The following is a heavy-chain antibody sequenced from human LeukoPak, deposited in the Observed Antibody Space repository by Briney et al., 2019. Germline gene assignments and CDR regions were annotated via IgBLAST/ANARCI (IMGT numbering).Heavy chain of an antibody. CDR2: IYSSSVGRT. Sequence: GGSLRLSCAASGFTVSTNYMSWVRQAPGKGLEWVSVIYSSSVGRTYYAGSVKGRFTISKDNSKNTLYLQMNSLRPEDTAVYYCARGEGLLQQLGGYWGQGTLVTVSS. CDR1: GFTVSTNY. D-gene: IGHD6-13*01. J-gene: IGHJ4*02. V-gene: IGHV3-53*05. CDR3: ARGEGLLQQLGGY.